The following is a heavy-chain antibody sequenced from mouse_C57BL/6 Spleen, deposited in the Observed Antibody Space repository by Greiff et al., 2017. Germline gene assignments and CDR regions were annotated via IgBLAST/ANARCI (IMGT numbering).Heavy chain of an antibody. D-gene: IGHD1-1*01. Sequence: VQLQQSGTVLARPGASVKMSCKTSGYTFTSYWMHWVKQRPGQGLELIGAIYPGNSDTSYNQKFKGKAKLTAVTSASTSYMELSSLTNEDSAVYYCTRPYGSSLDYWGQVTTLTVSS. V-gene: IGHV1-5*01. CDR3: TRPYGSSLDY. CDR2: IYPGNSDT. CDR1: GYTFTSYW. J-gene: IGHJ2*01.